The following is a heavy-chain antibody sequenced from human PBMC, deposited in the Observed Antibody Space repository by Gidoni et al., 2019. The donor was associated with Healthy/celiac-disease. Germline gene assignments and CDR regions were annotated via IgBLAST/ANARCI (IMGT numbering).Heavy chain of an antibody. CDR1: GGTFSSYA. J-gene: IGHJ6*02. D-gene: IGHD2-2*01. CDR2: IIPIFGTA. V-gene: IGHV1-69*06. Sequence: QVQLVQSGAEVKKPGSSVKVSCQASGGTFSSYAISWGRQAPGQGLEWMGGIIPIFGTANYAQKFQGRVTITADKSTSTAYMELSSLRSEDTAVYYCAREIAKYCSSTNCYYYYGMDVWGQGTTVTVSS. CDR3: AREIAKYCSSTNCYYYYGMDV.